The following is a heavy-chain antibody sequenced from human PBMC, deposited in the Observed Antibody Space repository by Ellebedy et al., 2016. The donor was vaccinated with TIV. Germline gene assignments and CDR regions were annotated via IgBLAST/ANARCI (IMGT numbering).Heavy chain of an antibody. D-gene: IGHD2-2*02. J-gene: IGHJ5*02. CDR1: GYTFTSYG. CDR3: ARDRYIKRIAWFDP. CDR2: ISGCNGNT. Sequence: AASVKVSCKASGYTFTSYGISWVRQAPGQGLEWMGWISGCNGNTTYAQKLQGRVTMTTDTSTSTAYMELRSLRSDDTAVYYCARDRYIKRIAWFDPWGQGTLVTVSS. V-gene: IGHV1-18*04.